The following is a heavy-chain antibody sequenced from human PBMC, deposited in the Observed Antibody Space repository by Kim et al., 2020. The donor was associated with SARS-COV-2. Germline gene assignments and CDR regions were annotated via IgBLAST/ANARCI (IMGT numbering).Heavy chain of an antibody. V-gene: IGHV4-31*03. Sequence: SETLSLTCTASGGSISSGGYYWSWIRQHPGKGLEWIGYIYYSGSTYYNPSLKSRVTISVDTAKNQFSLKLSSVTAADTAVYYCARVVVPAGVLLWFGELFEQGYYFDYWGQGTLVPVSS. D-gene: IGHD3-10*01. CDR3: ARVVVPAGVLLWFGELFEQGYYFDY. CDR2: IYYSGST. CDR1: GGSISSGGYY. J-gene: IGHJ4*02.